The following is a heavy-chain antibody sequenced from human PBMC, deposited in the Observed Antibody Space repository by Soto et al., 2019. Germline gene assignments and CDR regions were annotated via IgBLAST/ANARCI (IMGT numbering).Heavy chain of an antibody. J-gene: IGHJ6*03. CDR2: IYYSGST. V-gene: IGHV4-59*08. Sequence: SETLSLTCTVSGGSISSYYWSWIRQPPGKGLEWIGYIYYSGSTNYNPSLKSRVTISVDTSKNQFSLKLSSVTAADTAVYYCARHRGYCSSTSCSLYYYYYSYMDVWGKGTALTV. D-gene: IGHD2-2*01. CDR3: ARHRGYCSSTSCSLYYYYYSYMDV. CDR1: GGSISSYY.